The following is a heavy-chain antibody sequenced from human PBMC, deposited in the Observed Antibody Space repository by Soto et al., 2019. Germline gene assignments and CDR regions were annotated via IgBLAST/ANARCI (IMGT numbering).Heavy chain of an antibody. D-gene: IGHD6-13*01. CDR2: ISGSGGST. V-gene: IGHV3-23*01. J-gene: IGHJ6*02. CDR3: AKRREAAASPRYYYGMDI. Sequence: PGGSLRLSCPASGFTFSSYAMSWVRQAPGKGLEWVSAISGSGGSTYYADSVKGRFTISRDNSKNTLYLQMNSLRTEDTAVYYCAKRREAAASPRYYYGMDIWGQGTTVTVSS. CDR1: GFTFSSYA.